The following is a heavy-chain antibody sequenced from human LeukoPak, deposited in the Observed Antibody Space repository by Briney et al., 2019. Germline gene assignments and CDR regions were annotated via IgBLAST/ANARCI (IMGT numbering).Heavy chain of an antibody. CDR1: GYTFTGYY. CDR2: INPSGGST. V-gene: IGHV1-46*01. J-gene: IGHJ4*02. D-gene: IGHD4-17*01. Sequence: ASVKVSCKASGYTFTGYYMHWVRQAPGQGLEWMGIINPSGGSTSYAQKFQGRVTMTRDTSTSTVYMELSSLRSEDTAVYYCARAEATVTLPFDYWGQGTLVTVS. CDR3: ARAEATVTLPFDY.